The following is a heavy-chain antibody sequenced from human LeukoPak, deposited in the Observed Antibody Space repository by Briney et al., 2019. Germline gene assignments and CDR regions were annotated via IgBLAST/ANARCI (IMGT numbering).Heavy chain of an antibody. Sequence: RGSLRLSCAASGFTFSDYYMSWIRQAPGKGLEWVSYISSSSSYTNYADSVKGRFTISRDNAKNSLYLQMNSLRAEDTAVYYCARARGRSSHHDYWGQGTLVTVSS. CDR2: ISSSSSYT. CDR1: GFTFSDYY. D-gene: IGHD6-13*01. CDR3: ARARGRSSHHDY. V-gene: IGHV3-11*05. J-gene: IGHJ4*02.